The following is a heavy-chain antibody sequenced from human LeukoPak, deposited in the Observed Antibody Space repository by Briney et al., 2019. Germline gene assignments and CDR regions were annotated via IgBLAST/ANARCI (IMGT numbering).Heavy chain of an antibody. CDR1: GGSISSGSYY. J-gene: IGHJ5*02. CDR2: IYTSGST. V-gene: IGHV4-61*02. D-gene: IGHD3-3*01. CDR3: ARDRIDYDFWSGYAYNWFDP. Sequence: SETLSLTCTVSGGSISSGSYYWSWIRQPAGKGLEWIGRIYTSGSTNYNPSLKSRVTISVDTSKDQFSLKLSSVTAADTAVYYCARDRIDYDFWSGYAYNWFDPWGQGTLVTVSS.